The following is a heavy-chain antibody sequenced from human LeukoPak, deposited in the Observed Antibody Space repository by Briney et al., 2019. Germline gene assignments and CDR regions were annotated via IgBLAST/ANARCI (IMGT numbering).Heavy chain of an antibody. Sequence: SETLSLTCTVSGGSISSYYWGWIRQSPGKGLEWIGSIYYSGSTYYNPSLKSRVTISVDTSKNQFSLKLSSVTAADTAVYYCARDLGGSGWPDDWYFDLWGRGTLVTVSS. CDR3: ARDLGGSGWPDDWYFDL. D-gene: IGHD6-19*01. CDR2: IYYSGST. V-gene: IGHV4-39*07. CDR1: GGSISSYY. J-gene: IGHJ2*01.